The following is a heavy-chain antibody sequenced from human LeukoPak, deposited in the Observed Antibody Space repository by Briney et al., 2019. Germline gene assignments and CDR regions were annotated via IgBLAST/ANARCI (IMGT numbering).Heavy chain of an antibody. J-gene: IGHJ5*02. CDR2: IYYSGNS. D-gene: IGHD2-2*01. CDR3: ARDLGYCSAASCYAWFDP. CDR1: GGSISSYY. V-gene: IGHV4-59*01. Sequence: SETLSLTCTVSGGSISSYYWSWIRQPPGKGLEWIGYIYYSGNSNYNPSLNSRVTISVDTSKNQFSLRLSSVTAADTAIYYCARDLGYCSAASCYAWFDPWGQGTLVTVSS.